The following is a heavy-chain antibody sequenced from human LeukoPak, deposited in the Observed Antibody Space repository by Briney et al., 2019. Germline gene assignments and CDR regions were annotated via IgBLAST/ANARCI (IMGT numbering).Heavy chain of an antibody. CDR2: ISGSGGST. D-gene: IGHD4-17*01. Sequence: GGSLRLSCAASGFTFSSYAMSWVRQAPGEGLVWVSAISGSGGSTYYADSVKGRFTISRDNSKNTLYLQMNSLRAEDTAVYYCAKATVLYYFDYWGQGTLVTVSS. V-gene: IGHV3-23*01. J-gene: IGHJ4*02. CDR3: AKATVLYYFDY. CDR1: GFTFSSYA.